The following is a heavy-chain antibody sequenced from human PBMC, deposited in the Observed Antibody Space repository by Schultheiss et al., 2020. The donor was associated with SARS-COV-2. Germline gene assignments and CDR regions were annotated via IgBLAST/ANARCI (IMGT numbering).Heavy chain of an antibody. Sequence: GGSLRLSCSASGFTFSSYAMHWVRQAPGKGLEYVSAISSNGGSTYYADSVKGRFTISRDNSKNTLYLQMSSLRAEDTAVYYCARDGYYYDSSGYYHIFDYWGQGTLVTVSS. CDR2: ISSNGGST. D-gene: IGHD3-22*01. CDR1: GFTFSSYA. J-gene: IGHJ4*02. CDR3: ARDGYYYDSSGYYHIFDY. V-gene: IGHV3-64D*06.